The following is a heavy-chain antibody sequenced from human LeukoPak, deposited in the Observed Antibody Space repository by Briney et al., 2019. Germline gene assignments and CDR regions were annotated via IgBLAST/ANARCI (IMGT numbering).Heavy chain of an antibody. CDR3: ARGSYSSSGDY. J-gene: IGHJ4*02. CDR2: INSDGSST. CDR1: GFTFSSYW. Sequence: GESLRLSCAASGFTFSSYWMHWVRQAPGKGLAWVSRINSDGSSTSYADSVKGRFTISRDNAKNTLYLQMNSLRAEDTAVYYCARGSYSSSGDYWGQGTLVTVSS. V-gene: IGHV3-74*01. D-gene: IGHD6-13*01.